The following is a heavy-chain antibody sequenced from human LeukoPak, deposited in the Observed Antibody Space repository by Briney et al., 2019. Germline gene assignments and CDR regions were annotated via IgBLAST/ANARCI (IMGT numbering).Heavy chain of an antibody. Sequence: PSQTLSLTCTVSGGSISSGSYYWSWIRQPAGKGLEWIGRIYTSGSTNYNPSLKSRVTISVDTSKNQFSLKLSSVTAADTAVYYCARDYAGYYYGSGSYYNQIPRGWFDPWGQGTLVTVSS. CDR3: ARDYAGYYYGSGSYYNQIPRGWFDP. CDR1: GGSISSGSYY. J-gene: IGHJ5*02. D-gene: IGHD3-10*01. V-gene: IGHV4-61*02. CDR2: IYTSGST.